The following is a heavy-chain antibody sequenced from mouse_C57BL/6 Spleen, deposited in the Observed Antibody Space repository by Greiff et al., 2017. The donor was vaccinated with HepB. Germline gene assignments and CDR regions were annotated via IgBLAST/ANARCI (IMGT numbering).Heavy chain of an antibody. CDR2: ISSGSSTI. J-gene: IGHJ4*01. CDR3: AKAYYSNRYYAMDY. Sequence: VQLKESGGGLVKPGGSLKLSCAASGFTFSDYGMHWVRQAPEKGLEWVAYISSGSSTIYYADTVKGRFTISRDNAKNTLFLQMTSLRSEDTAMYYCAKAYYSNRYYAMDYWGQGTSVTVSS. D-gene: IGHD2-5*01. CDR1: GFTFSDYG. V-gene: IGHV5-17*01.